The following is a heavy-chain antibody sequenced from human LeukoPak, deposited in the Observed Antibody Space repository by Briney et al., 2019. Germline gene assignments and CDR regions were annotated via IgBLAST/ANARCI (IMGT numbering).Heavy chain of an antibody. CDR3: ARDNLLGIAAAGTLGY. CDR2: IWYDGSNK. V-gene: IGHV3-33*01. J-gene: IGHJ4*02. D-gene: IGHD6-13*01. Sequence: PGGSLRLSCAASGFTFSSYGMHWVRQAPGKGLEWVAVIWYDGSNKYYADSVKGRFTISRDNSKNTLYLQMNSLRAEDTAVYYCARDNLLGIAAAGTLGYWGQGTLVTVSS. CDR1: GFTFSSYG.